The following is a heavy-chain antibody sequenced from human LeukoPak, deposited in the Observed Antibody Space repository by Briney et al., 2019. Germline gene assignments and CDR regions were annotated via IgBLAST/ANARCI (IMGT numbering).Heavy chain of an antibody. CDR1: GYTFTGYY. CDR2: INPNSGGT. CDR3: ARVRDSSGYYPNDPFDI. V-gene: IGHV1-2*02. Sequence: ASVKVSCKASGYTFTGYYMHWVRQAPGQGLEWMGWINPNSGGTNYAQKFQGRVTMTRDTSISTAYMELSRLRSDDTAVYYCARVRDSSGYYPNDPFDIWGQGRMVTVSS. J-gene: IGHJ3*02. D-gene: IGHD3-22*01.